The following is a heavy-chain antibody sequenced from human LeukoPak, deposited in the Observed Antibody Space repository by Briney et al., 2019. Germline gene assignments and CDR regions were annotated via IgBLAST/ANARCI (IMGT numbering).Heavy chain of an antibody. D-gene: IGHD5-12*01. CDR2: IYTGGNT. CDR3: AKGGVDPHPIY. Sequence: GGSLRLSCTASGFTVSSNYMSWVRQAPGQGLEWLSVIYTGGNTYYADPVKGRFTISGDNSKNTVYLQMNSLRAEDTAVYYCAKGGVDPHPIYWGRGTLVTVSS. J-gene: IGHJ4*02. CDR1: GFTVSSNY. V-gene: IGHV3-53*01.